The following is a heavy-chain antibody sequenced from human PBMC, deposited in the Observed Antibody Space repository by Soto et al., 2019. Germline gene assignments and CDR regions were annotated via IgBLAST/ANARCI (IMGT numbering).Heavy chain of an antibody. CDR1: GGTFSSYA. D-gene: IGHD5-18*01. CDR2: IIPIFGTA. J-gene: IGHJ6*02. CDR3: ARDTAMVTTRDYYGMDV. V-gene: IGHV1-69*13. Sequence: SVKVSCKASGGTFSSYAISWVRQAPGQGLEWMGGIIPIFGTANYAQKFQGRVTITADESTSTAYMELSSLRSEDTAVYYCARDTAMVTTRDYYGMDVWGQGTTVTV.